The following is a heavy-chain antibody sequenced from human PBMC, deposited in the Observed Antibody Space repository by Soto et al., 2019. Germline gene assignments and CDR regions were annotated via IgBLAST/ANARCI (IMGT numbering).Heavy chain of an antibody. J-gene: IGHJ4*02. V-gene: IGHV4-30-4*01. D-gene: IGHD3-22*01. CDR1: GGSISSGDYY. CDR2: IYYTGST. CDR3: ARGREPHYDNNDYPGGFDS. Sequence: QVQLQESGPGLVKPSQTLSLTCTVSGGSISSGDYYWGWIRQPPGKGLEWIGYIYYTGSTYYNPSLKSRITISVDTSKNQFSLKLTTVTAADKAVYFCARGREPHYDNNDYPGGFDSWGRGTLVIVSS.